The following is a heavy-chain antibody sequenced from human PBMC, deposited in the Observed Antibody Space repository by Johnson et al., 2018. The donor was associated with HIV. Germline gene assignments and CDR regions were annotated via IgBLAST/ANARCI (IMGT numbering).Heavy chain of an antibody. J-gene: IGHJ3*02. CDR2: ISWDGGST. CDR1: GFTFDDYA. V-gene: IGHV3-43D*03. CDR3: AKIWGDIAATGDAFDI. D-gene: IGHD5-12*01. Sequence: VQLVESGGGLVQPGGSLRLSCAASGFTFDDYAMHWVRQAPGKGLEWVSLISWDGGSTYYADSVKGRFTISRDNSKNTLYLQMDSLRPEDTAVYYCAKIWGDIAATGDAFDIWGQGTMVTVSS.